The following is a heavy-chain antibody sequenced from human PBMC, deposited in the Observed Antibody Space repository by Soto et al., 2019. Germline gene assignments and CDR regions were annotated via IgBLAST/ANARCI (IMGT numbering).Heavy chain of an antibody. J-gene: IGHJ6*02. V-gene: IGHV1-69*12. CDR3: ARDIVVVVAAEHDYYYYGMDV. CDR2: IIPIFGTA. D-gene: IGHD2-15*01. Sequence: QVQLVQSGAEVKKPGSSVKVSCKASGGTFSSYAISWVRQAPGQGLEWMGGIIPIFGTANYAQKFQGRGKITADESTSTAYMELSSLRSEDTAVYYCARDIVVVVAAEHDYYYYGMDVWGQGTTVTVSS. CDR1: GGTFSSYA.